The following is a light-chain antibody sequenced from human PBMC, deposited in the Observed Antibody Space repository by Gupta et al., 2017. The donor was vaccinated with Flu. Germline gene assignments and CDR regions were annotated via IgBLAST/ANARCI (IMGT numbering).Light chain of an antibody. Sequence: DIQMTPSPSSLSASVGDRVTITCQASQDITNYLNWYQQKPGKAPKLLIYDASNLESGVPTRFSGSGSGTHFTVTISSLQPEDIATYYCQQYDNFPLTFGGGTKVEIK. J-gene: IGKJ4*01. CDR2: DAS. V-gene: IGKV1-33*01. CDR3: QQYDNFPLT. CDR1: QDITNY.